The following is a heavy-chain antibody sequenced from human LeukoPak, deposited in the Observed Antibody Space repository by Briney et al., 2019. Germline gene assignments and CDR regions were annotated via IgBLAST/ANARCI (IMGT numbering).Heavy chain of an antibody. V-gene: IGHV3-48*03. CDR1: GFTFSSYE. Sequence: PGGSLRLSCAASGFTFSSYEMNWVRQAPGKGLEWVSYISSSGSTRYYADSVKGRFTISRDNSKNSLYLQMNSLRVEDTVFYYCAKDMAGYGVIMGFDYWGQGTLVTVSS. CDR3: AKDMAGYGVIMGFDY. D-gene: IGHD2-15*01. J-gene: IGHJ4*02. CDR2: ISSSGSTR.